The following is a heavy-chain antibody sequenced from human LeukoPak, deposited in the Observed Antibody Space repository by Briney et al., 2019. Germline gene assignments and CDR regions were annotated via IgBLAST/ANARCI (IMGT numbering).Heavy chain of an antibody. V-gene: IGHV4-4*07. CDR2: IYTSGST. D-gene: IGHD6-19*01. CDR1: GGSISSYY. J-gene: IGHJ4*02. Sequence: PSETLSLTCTVSGGSISSYYWSWIRQPDGKGLEWIGRIYTSGSTNYNPSLKSRVTMSVDTSKNQFSLKLSSVSAADTAVYYCARAPPSIAVARGFDYWGQGTLVTVSS. CDR3: ARAPPSIAVARGFDY.